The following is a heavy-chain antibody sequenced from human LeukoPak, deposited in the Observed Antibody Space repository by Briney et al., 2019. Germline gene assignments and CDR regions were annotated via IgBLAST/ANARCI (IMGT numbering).Heavy chain of an antibody. V-gene: IGHV1-2*02. CDR3: ASSSSGFFDY. CDR2: INPNSGGT. Sequence: EPSVYLTCKASGYTFTGYYMHWVRLAPGQGLEWMGWINPNSGGTNYAQKFQGRVTMTRDTSISTAYMELSRLRSDDTAVYYCASSSSGFFDYWGRGTRGTVSS. J-gene: IGHJ4*02. CDR1: GYTFTGYY. D-gene: IGHD3-10*01.